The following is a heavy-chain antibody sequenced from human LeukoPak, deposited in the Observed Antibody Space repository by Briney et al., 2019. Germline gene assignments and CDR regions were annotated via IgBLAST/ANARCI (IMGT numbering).Heavy chain of an antibody. CDR3: ARIGAGSSRDY. V-gene: IGHV3-30*03. Sequence: GGSLRLSCATSGFTFRNYWMSWVRQAPGEGLEWVAVISYDGSNKYYADSVKGRFTISRDNSKNTLYLQMNSLRAEDTAVYYCARIGAGSSRDYWGQGTLVTVSS. CDR2: ISYDGSNK. J-gene: IGHJ4*02. CDR1: GFTFRNYW. D-gene: IGHD6-13*01.